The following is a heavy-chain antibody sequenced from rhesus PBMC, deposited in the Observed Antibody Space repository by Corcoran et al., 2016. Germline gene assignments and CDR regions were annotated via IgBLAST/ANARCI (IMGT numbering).Heavy chain of an antibody. J-gene: IGHJ2*01. CDR1: GVSLYGNY. D-gene: IGHD5-36*01. V-gene: IGHV4-147*01. CDR3: ARLARYGVSEYWYFDI. CDR2: ISGNTETT. Sequence: QVQLQESGPGLVKPSETLPLTCAVSGVSLYGNYWTWIRQSPGKGLEWIGYISGNTETTSYNPSLGGRVTISKDTSQNQFSLILTSVTAADTAVYYCARLARYGVSEYWYFDIWGPGTPITISS.